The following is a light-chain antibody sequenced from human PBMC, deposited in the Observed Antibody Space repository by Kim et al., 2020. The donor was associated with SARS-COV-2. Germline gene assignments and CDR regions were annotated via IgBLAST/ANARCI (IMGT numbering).Light chain of an antibody. CDR3: QQANSFPV. CDR2: ATS. Sequence: SDAVGDRFPVTCRASQGIRTWVAWYQQKPGKAPKLLINATSSLQSGVPSRFSGSGSGTDFSLTISNLQPEDFATYYCQQANSFPVFGPGTKVDIK. CDR1: QGIRTW. J-gene: IGKJ3*01. V-gene: IGKV1-12*01.